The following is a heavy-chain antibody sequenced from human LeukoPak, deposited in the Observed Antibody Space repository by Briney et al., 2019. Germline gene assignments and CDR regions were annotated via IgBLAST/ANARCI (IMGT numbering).Heavy chain of an antibody. V-gene: IGHV4-39*01. CDR3: ARLGELLSLDS. CDR1: GGSISSTDYY. Sequence: SETLSLTCTVSGGSISSTDYYWGWIRQPPGKGLEWIGSIYYSGSTYYNPSLKSRVTMSVDTSTNQFSLLLSSVTAADTAVFYCARLGELLSLDSWGQGTRVIVSS. J-gene: IGHJ4*02. CDR2: IYYSGST. D-gene: IGHD3-16*01.